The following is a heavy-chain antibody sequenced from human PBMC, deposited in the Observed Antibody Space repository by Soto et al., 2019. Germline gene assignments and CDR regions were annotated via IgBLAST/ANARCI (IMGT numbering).Heavy chain of an antibody. D-gene: IGHD4-4*01. CDR1: GGTFTTYA. CDR2: IIPMYNKP. V-gene: IGHV1-69*01. J-gene: IGHJ6*02. CDR3: ARGYSGGYYYAMVV. Sequence: QVQLVQSGAEVKKPGSSVRVSCQASGGTFTTYAFNWVRQAPGQGLEWMGGIIPMYNKPNYAPNFLGRVTISADPSTSTAYMELTTLRSEDTAVYFCARGYSGGYYYAMVVWGQGTTVTVSS.